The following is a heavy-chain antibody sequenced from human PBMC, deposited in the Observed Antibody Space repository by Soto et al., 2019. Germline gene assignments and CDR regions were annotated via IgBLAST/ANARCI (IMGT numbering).Heavy chain of an antibody. CDR2: ISAYNGNT. D-gene: IGHD3-10*01. V-gene: IGHV1-18*01. Sequence: QVQLVQSGAEVKKPGASVKVSCKASGYAFTSYGISWVRQAPGQGREWMGGISAYNGNTNYAQKLQGRVTMTTDTSASTACMELRGLRSVGSAVSYCASGADGALWGQGSLVTVSS. J-gene: IGHJ4*02. CDR3: ASGADGAL. CDR1: GYAFTSYG.